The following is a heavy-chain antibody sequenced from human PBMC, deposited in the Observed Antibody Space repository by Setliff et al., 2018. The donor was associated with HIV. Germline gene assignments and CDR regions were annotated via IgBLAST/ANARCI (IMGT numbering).Heavy chain of an antibody. Sequence: PSETLSPTCSASGSSVYSGYHWGWVRQSPGKGLEWIGSIYHSGRTYYDPSLQSRVTISLDTSKNQFSLKLMSVTAAYTAVYYCAREGDGRINIIRGVESYFYYGMDVWGQGTTVTVS. J-gene: IGHJ6*02. V-gene: IGHV4-38-2*02. D-gene: IGHD3-10*01. CDR2: IYHSGRT. CDR1: GSSVYSGYH. CDR3: AREGDGRINIIRGVESYFYYGMDV.